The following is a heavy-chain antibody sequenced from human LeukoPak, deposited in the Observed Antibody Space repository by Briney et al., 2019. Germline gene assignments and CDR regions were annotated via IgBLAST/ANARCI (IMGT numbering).Heavy chain of an antibody. Sequence: ASVKVSCKASGYTFTSYDINWVRQATGQGLEWMGSMNPNSGNTGYAQKFQGRVTMTRNTSISTAYMELSSLRSEDTAVYYCARGPTMIVVVITGTYYFDYWGQGTLVTVSS. V-gene: IGHV1-8*01. CDR2: MNPNSGNT. J-gene: IGHJ4*02. D-gene: IGHD3-22*01. CDR1: GYTFTSYD. CDR3: ARGPTMIVVVITGTYYFDY.